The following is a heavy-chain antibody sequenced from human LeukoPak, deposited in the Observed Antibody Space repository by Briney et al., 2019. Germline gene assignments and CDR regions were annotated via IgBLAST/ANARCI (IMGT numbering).Heavy chain of an antibody. CDR3: ARDLSYWGLDFDY. D-gene: IGHD2-8*02. J-gene: IGHJ4*02. CDR1: GFTLRTYG. Sequence: GGSLRLSCVASGFTLRTYGMHWVRQAPGKGWEWGAGIQNDGSKKYYADSVKGRFTISREDSKNTLYLQMNSLRADDTALYYCARDLSYWGLDFDYWGQGTLVTVSS. V-gene: IGHV3-33*01. CDR2: IQNDGSKK.